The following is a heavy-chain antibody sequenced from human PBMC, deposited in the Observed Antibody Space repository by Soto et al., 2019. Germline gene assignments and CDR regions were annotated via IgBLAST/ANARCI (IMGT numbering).Heavy chain of an antibody. J-gene: IGHJ5*02. CDR1: GGTFSTYS. CDR3: ARGATHGSSWYFWFDP. CDR2: IIPLFGTT. V-gene: IGHV1-69*01. D-gene: IGHD6-13*01. Sequence: QMQLVQSGAEVRMPGSSVKVSCKASGGTFSTYSINWVRQAPGQGLEWMGGIIPLFGTTNYAQKFKGRVTNTADESTSTAYMELSSLRAEDAAVYYCARGATHGSSWYFWFDPWGQGTLVTVSS.